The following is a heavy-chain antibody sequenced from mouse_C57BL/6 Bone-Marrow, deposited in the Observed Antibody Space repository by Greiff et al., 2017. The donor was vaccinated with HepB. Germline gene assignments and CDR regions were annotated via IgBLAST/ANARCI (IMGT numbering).Heavy chain of an antibody. V-gene: IGHV1-82*01. D-gene: IGHD2-4*01. CDR2: IYPGDGDT. J-gene: IGHJ3*01. Sequence: QVQLQQSGPELVKPGASVKISCKASGYAFSSSWMNWVKQRPGKGLEWIGRIYPGDGDTKYNGKFKGKATLTADNSSSTAYMQLSSLTSEDSAVYFCARDYYDTWFAYWGQGTLVTVSA. CDR3: ARDYYDTWFAY. CDR1: GYAFSSSW.